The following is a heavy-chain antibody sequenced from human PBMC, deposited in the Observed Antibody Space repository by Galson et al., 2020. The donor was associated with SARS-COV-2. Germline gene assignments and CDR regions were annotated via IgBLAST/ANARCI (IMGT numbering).Heavy chain of an antibody. CDR1: GGSISSYY. J-gene: IGHJ4*02. Sequence: SETLSLTCTVSGGSISSYYWSWIRQPAGKGLEWIGRIYTSGSTNYNPSLKSRVTMSVDTSKNQFSLKLSSVTAADTAVYYCARDSRVGELRYFDYWGQGTLVTVSS. V-gene: IGHV4-4*07. CDR3: ARDSRVGELRYFDY. CDR2: IYTSGST. D-gene: IGHD3-10*01.